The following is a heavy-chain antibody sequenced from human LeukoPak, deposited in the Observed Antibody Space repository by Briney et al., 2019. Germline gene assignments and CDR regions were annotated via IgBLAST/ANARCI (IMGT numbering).Heavy chain of an antibody. CDR1: GGTFSSYG. Sequence: GASVKVSCKASGGTFSSYGISWVRQAPGQGLEWMGGIIPIFGTAKYAQKFQGRVTITTDESTSTAYMELSSLRCEDTAVYYCARGVDTAMITSLVYWGQGTLVTVSS. D-gene: IGHD5-18*01. CDR3: ARGVDTAMITSLVY. V-gene: IGHV1-69*05. CDR2: IIPIFGTA. J-gene: IGHJ4*02.